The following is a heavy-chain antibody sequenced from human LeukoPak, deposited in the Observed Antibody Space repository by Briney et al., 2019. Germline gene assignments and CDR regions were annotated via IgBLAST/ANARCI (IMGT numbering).Heavy chain of an antibody. CDR1: GFTFSSYW. J-gene: IGHJ5*02. Sequence: GGSLRLSCAASGFTFSSYWMHWVRQAPGKGLVWVSRINSDGSSTSYADSVKGRFTISRDNAKSTLYLQMNSLRVEDTAVYYCARGYSSSWYNWFDPWGQGTLVTVSS. D-gene: IGHD6-13*01. V-gene: IGHV3-74*01. CDR3: ARGYSSSWYNWFDP. CDR2: INSDGSST.